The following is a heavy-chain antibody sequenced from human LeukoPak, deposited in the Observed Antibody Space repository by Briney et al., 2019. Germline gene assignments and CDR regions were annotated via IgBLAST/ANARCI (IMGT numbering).Heavy chain of an antibody. CDR3: ASRTWGISTYDS. CDR2: INWNGGST. CDR1: GFIFDNYG. D-gene: IGHD7-27*01. J-gene: IGHJ3*02. V-gene: IGHV3-20*04. Sequence: PGGSLRLSCAASGFIFDNYGMNWVRQAPGKGLEWVSGINWNGGSTAYADSVKGRFTISRDNAKNSLFLQMNSLRAEDTALYYCASRTWGISTYDSWGQGTMVTVSS.